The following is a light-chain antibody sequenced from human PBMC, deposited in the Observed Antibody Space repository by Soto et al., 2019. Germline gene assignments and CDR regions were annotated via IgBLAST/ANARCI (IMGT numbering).Light chain of an antibody. CDR1: QSVSSK. CDR3: QNYNGRAPSLT. CDR2: GAS. V-gene: IGKV3-15*01. Sequence: EIVMTQSPATLSVSPGERATLSCRASQSVSSKLAWYQQKPGQAPRVLIFGASTRATGIPARFSGSGSGTGVTLTLSRLQFENFCVYFCQNYNGRAPSLTFGQGTRVEIK. J-gene: IGKJ1*01.